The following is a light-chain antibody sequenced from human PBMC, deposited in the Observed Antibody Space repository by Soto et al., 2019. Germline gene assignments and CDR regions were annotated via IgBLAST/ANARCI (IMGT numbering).Light chain of an antibody. J-gene: IGKJ1*01. CDR3: QQYDYWPRT. V-gene: IGKV3-15*01. Sequence: EVVMTQSPATLSVSPGESATLSCRASQSISSSKLAWYQQNPGQAPSLLMYGASNRATGIPARFSGSGSGTDFTLTISSLQSEDFAVYYCQQYDYWPRTFGQGTKVDIK. CDR1: QSISSS. CDR2: GAS.